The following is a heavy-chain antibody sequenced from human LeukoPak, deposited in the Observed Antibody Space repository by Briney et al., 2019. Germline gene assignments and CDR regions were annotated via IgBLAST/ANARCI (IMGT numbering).Heavy chain of an antibody. J-gene: IGHJ4*02. V-gene: IGHV4-4*07. CDR1: GGSITSYY. CDR2: IYTSGST. D-gene: IGHD3-10*01. CDR3: ARETTRYYYGSGSYPESHSRFDY. Sequence: SETLSLTCIVSGGSITSYYWSWIRQPAGKGLEWIGRIYTSGSTNYNPSLKSRVTISVDTSKNQFSLKLSSVTAADTAVYYCARETTRYYYGSGSYPESHSRFDYWGQGTLVTVSS.